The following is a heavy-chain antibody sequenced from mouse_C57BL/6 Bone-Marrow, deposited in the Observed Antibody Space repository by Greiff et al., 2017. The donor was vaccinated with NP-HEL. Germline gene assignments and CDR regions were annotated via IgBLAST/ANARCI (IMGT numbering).Heavy chain of an antibody. J-gene: IGHJ4*01. Sequence: VQLQQSGAELMKPGASVKLSCKATGYTFTGYWIEWVKQRPGHGLEWIGELLPGSGSTNYNEKFKGKATFTADTSSNTAYMQLSSLTTEDSAIYYCASGGTTVVATDYYAMDYWGQGTSVTVSS. CDR3: ASGGTTVVATDYYAMDY. CDR1: GYTFTGYW. D-gene: IGHD1-1*01. V-gene: IGHV1-9*01. CDR2: LLPGSGST.